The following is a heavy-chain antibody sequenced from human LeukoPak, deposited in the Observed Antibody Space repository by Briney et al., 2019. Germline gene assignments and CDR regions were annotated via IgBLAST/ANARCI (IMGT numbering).Heavy chain of an antibody. V-gene: IGHV4-59*01. CDR2: IYYSGST. CDR3: AREALEPISMTTASWFDP. Sequence: SETLSLTCTVSGGSISSYYWSWIRQPPGKGLEWIGYIYYSGSTNYNPSLKSRVTISVDTSKNQFSLKLSSVTAADTAVYYCAREALEPISMTTASWFDPWDQGTLVTVSS. J-gene: IGHJ5*02. CDR1: GGSISSYY. D-gene: IGHD4-11*01.